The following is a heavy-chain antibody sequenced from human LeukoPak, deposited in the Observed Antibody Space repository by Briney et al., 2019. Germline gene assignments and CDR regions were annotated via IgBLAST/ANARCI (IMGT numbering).Heavy chain of an antibody. CDR2: ISISGGTT. J-gene: IGHJ4*02. CDR1: GFTFNNYA. D-gene: IGHD1-26*01. V-gene: IGHV3-23*01. CDR3: AKDFYLMRVGATNFDH. Sequence: GGSLRLSCAASGFTFNNYAMRWVRQAPGAGLEWVSTISISGGTTYYADSVKGRFTISRDNSKNTLYLQMNSLRAEDTAVYYCAKDFYLMRVGATNFDHWGQGTLVTVSS.